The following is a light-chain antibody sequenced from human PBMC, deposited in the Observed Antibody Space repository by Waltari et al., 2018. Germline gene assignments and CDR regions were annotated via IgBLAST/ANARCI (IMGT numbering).Light chain of an antibody. CDR2: LGS. CDR1: HSLLHSNGYKY. Sequence: DIVMTQSPLSLPVTPGEPASLPCRSSHSLLHSNGYKYLDWYLQKPGQSPQLLIYLGSNRTSGVPDRFSGSGSGTDFTLKISRVEAEDVGVYYCMQALQSPWTFGQGTKVAIK. CDR3: MQALQSPWT. V-gene: IGKV2-28*01. J-gene: IGKJ1*01.